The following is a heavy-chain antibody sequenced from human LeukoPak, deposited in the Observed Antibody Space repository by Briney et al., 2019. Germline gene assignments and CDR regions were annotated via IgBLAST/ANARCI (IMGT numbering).Heavy chain of an antibody. CDR2: ISSSSVYI. CDR3: ARGHSTQYYFDY. CDR1: GFTFSRNS. V-gene: IGHV3-21*01. J-gene: IGHJ4*02. Sequence: PGGSLRLSCAASGFTFSRNSMNWVRQAPGKGLEWVSSISSSSVYIFYADSVKGRFTISRDNAKNSLYLQMNSLRAEDTAVYYCARGHSTQYYFDYWGQGTLVTVSS.